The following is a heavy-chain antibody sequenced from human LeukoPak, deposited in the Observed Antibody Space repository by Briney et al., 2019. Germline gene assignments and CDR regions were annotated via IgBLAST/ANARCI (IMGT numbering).Heavy chain of an antibody. V-gene: IGHV1-18*01. D-gene: IGHD1-1*01. CDR1: GYTFTYYG. CDR2: ISTYNDDT. Sequence: ASVKVSCKASGYTFTYYGINWVRQAPGQGLEWMGWISTYNDDTNYAQNLHGRVTMTTETSTNTAYMDLRSLRSDDTAVYYCARSRSRILTTPDYWGQGTLVTVSS. J-gene: IGHJ4*02. CDR3: ARSRSRILTTPDY.